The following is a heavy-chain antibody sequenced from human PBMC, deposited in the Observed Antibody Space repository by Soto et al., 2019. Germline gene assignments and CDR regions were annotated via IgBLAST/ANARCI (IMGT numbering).Heavy chain of an antibody. D-gene: IGHD2-2*01. V-gene: IGHV4-34*01. CDR1: GGSFSGNY. CDR3: VRRYCSRTSCLAGFDP. J-gene: IGHJ5*02. CDR2: VNHSGSA. Sequence: LSLTCAVYGGSFSGNYWTWIRQPPGKGLEWIGEVNHSGSAKYNPSLKSRVTISVDTSKNQISLKLASLTAADTALYYCVRRYCSRTSCLAGFDPWGRGTQVTVSS.